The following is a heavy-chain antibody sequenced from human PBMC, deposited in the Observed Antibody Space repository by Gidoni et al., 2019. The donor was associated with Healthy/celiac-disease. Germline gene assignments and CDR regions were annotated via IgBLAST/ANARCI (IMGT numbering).Heavy chain of an antibody. CDR3: AKDLEYGGYALGDY. D-gene: IGHD5-12*01. CDR1: GFTFSSYA. Sequence: EVQLLESGGGLVQPGGSLRLSCAASGFTFSSYAMSWVRQATGNGLEWFSSISVIGGITYYADSVKGRFTISRDNSKNTLYLQMNSLRAEDTAVYYCAKDLEYGGYALGDYWGQGTLVTVSS. J-gene: IGHJ4*02. V-gene: IGHV3-23*01. CDR2: ISVIGGIT.